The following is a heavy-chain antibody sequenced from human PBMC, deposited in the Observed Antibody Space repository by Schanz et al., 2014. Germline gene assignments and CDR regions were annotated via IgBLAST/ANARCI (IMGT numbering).Heavy chain of an antibody. V-gene: IGHV3-74*01. Sequence: EVQLVQSGGGLVQPGGSLRLSCAASGFTFSSHWMHWVRQDPGKGLVWVARIKSDGSSTSYADSVKGRFTISRDNAKTSLYLQMNSLRAEDTAVYYCARIGGSVFDYWAQGTLVTVSS. CDR2: IKSDGSST. CDR1: GFTFSSHW. CDR3: ARIGGSVFDY. D-gene: IGHD3-10*01. J-gene: IGHJ4*02.